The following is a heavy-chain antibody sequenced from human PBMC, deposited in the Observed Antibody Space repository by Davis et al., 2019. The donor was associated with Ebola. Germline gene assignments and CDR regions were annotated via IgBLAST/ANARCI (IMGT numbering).Heavy chain of an antibody. D-gene: IGHD2-21*01. V-gene: IGHV4-59*01. CDR1: GGSISNYY. J-gene: IGHJ3*02. CDR3: ARHVIANAFDI. Sequence: SETLSLTCTVSGGSISNYYWSWIRQPPGKGLEWIGYIHYSGSTKYNPSLKSRVAISVDTSKNQFSLKLSSVTTADTAVYYCARHVIANAFDIWGQGTMVTVSS. CDR2: IHYSGST.